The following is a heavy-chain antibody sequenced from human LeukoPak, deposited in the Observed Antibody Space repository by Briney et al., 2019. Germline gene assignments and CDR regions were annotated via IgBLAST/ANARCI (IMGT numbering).Heavy chain of an antibody. D-gene: IGHD3-9*01. CDR2: ISSSSSYI. Sequence: PGGSLRLSCAASGFTFSSYSMNWVRQAPGKGLEWVSSISSSSSYIYYADSVKGRFTISRDNAKNTLYLQMNSLRAEDTAVYYCARRKTYYDILTGSPRYYFDYWGQGTLVTVSS. J-gene: IGHJ4*02. CDR3: ARRKTYYDILTGSPRYYFDY. V-gene: IGHV3-21*01. CDR1: GFTFSSYS.